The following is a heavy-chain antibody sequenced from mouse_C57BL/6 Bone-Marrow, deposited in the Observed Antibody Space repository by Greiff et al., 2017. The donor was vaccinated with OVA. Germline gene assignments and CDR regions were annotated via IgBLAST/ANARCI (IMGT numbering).Heavy chain of an antibody. J-gene: IGHJ1*03. Sequence: QVQLQQSGAELAKPGASVKLSCKASGYTFTSYWMHWVKQRPGQGLEWIGYINPSSGYTKYNQKFKDKATLTADKSSSTAYMQLSSLTYEDSAVYYCAKEEKARYFDVWGTGTTVTVSS. D-gene: IGHD6-1*02. V-gene: IGHV1-7*01. CDR2: INPSSGYT. CDR3: AKEEKARYFDV. CDR1: GYTFTSYW.